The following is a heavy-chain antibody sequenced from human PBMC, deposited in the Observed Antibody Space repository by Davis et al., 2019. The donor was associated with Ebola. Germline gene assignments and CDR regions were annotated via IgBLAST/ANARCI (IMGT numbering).Heavy chain of an antibody. J-gene: IGHJ5*02. Sequence: PGGSLRLSCAASGFTFSSYGMHWVSQAPGKGLEWVAVISYDGSNKYYADSVKGRFTISRDNSKNTLYLQMNSLRAEDTAVYYCARDFPSYGILTGYFDPWGQGTLVTVSS. CDR3: ARDFPSYGILTGYFDP. D-gene: IGHD3-9*01. V-gene: IGHV3-30*03. CDR2: ISYDGSNK. CDR1: GFTFSSYG.